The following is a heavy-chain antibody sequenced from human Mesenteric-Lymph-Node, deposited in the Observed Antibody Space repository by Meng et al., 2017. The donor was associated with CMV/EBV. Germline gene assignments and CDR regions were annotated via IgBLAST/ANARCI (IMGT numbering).Heavy chain of an antibody. V-gene: IGHV3-23*01. Sequence: GGSLRLSCAASEFTFSSYAMSWVRQAPGKGLEWVSGISGSGSSTYYADSVKGRFTISRDNSGNTLYLQMNSLSAEDTSVYCCAKVRGYFDSIGYTDWGQGTLVTVSS. J-gene: IGHJ4*02. D-gene: IGHD3-22*01. CDR3: AKVRGYFDSIGYTD. CDR1: EFTFSSYA. CDR2: ISGSGSST.